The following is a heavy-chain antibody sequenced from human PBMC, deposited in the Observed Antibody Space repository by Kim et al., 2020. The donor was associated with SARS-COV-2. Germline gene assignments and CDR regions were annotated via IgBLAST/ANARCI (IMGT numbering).Heavy chain of an antibody. CDR1: GGSISSGDYY. CDR2: IYYSGST. V-gene: IGHV4-30-4*01. J-gene: IGHJ5*02. D-gene: IGHD4-17*01. Sequence: SETLSLTCTVSGGSISSGDYYWSWIRQPPGKGLEWIGYIYYSGSTYYNPSLKSRVTISVDTSKNQFSLKLSSVTAADTAVYYCARERVQPPDYGDSPGWFDPWGQGTLVTVSS. CDR3: ARERVQPPDYGDSPGWFDP.